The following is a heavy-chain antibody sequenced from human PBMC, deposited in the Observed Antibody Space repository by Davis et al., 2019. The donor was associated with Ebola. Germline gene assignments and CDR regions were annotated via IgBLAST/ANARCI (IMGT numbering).Heavy chain of an antibody. V-gene: IGHV1-18*04. J-gene: IGHJ4*02. D-gene: IGHD1-1*01. CDR3: ARAQFPTTSDH. CDR2: INPHNGNT. CDR1: GYTFTNYG. Sequence: ASVKVSCKASGYTFTNYGITWVRQAPGQGLEWRGWINPHNGNTNYAPNVQGRVTMTTDTSTSTAYMEVGSLRSDDTAVYYCARAQFPTTSDHWGQGTLVTVSS.